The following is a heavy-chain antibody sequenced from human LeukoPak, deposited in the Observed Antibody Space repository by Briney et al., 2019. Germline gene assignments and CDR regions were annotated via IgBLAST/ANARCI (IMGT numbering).Heavy chain of an antibody. CDR1: GFTFSSYG. CDR2: VRYDGSNK. V-gene: IGHV3-30*02. J-gene: IGHJ4*02. D-gene: IGHD2-15*01. CDR3: AKDKFATPTPDY. Sequence: PGGSLRLSCAASGFTFSSYGMHWVRQAPGKGLEWVAFVRYDGSNKYYADSVKGRFTISRDNSKNTLYLQMNSLRAEDTAVYYCAKDKFATPTPDYWGQGTLVTVPS.